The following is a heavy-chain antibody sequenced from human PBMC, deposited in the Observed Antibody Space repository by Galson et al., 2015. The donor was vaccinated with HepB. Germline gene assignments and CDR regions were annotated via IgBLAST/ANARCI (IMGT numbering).Heavy chain of an antibody. V-gene: IGHV5-51*01. CDR2: IYPGDSET. J-gene: IGHJ6*02. CDR1: GYSFRNYW. D-gene: IGHD2-2*01. Sequence: QSRAEVKKPGESLKISCKASGYSFRNYWIGWVRQMPGKGLECMGIIYPGDSETRYSPSFQGQVTLSADKSTNTAYLQWSSLKASDTAMYYCARLGHEGYHYYGMDVWGQGTTVTVS. CDR3: ARLGHEGYHYYGMDV.